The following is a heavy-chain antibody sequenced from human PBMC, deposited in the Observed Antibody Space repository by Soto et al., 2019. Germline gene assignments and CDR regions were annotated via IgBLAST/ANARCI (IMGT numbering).Heavy chain of an antibody. CDR1: GYSFTDHY. V-gene: IGHV1-2*02. Sequence: AASVKVSCKASGYSFTDHYIHWVRQAPGQGLEWMGWGNPNTGGTKYAQRFHGRVTMTRDTSITTAYMELSSLRSDDTALFYCALLYSVGCYYNALDIWGQGTMVTVSS. CDR2: GNPNTGGT. D-gene: IGHD3-10*01. CDR3: ALLYSVGCYYNALDI. J-gene: IGHJ3*02.